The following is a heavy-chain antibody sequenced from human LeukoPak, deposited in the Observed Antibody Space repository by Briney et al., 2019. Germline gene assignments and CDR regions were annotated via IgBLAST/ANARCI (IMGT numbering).Heavy chain of an antibody. D-gene: IGHD1-26*01. CDR2: ISSSGSSI. Sequence: PGGSLRLSCAASGFTFNSYSMNWVRQAPGKGLEWVSSISSSGSSIYYADSVKGRFTISRDNAKNSLYLQMNSLRAEDTAVYYCTRGRRLLDFWGQGTLVTVSS. CDR3: TRGRRLLDF. J-gene: IGHJ4*02. V-gene: IGHV3-21*01. CDR1: GFTFNSYS.